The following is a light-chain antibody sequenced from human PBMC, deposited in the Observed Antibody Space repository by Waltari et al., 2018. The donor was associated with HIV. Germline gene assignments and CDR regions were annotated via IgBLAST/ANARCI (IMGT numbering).Light chain of an antibody. CDR1: QSISRG. V-gene: IGKV1-5*03. Sequence: DIQMTPSPSTLSASVGDSVTITCRASQSISRGLAWYQQKPGKAPKLLIYKASSLESGVPSSFSGSGSGTEFTLTISSLQPDDFATYYCQQYNSYSGTCGQGTKVEIK. J-gene: IGKJ1*01. CDR2: KAS. CDR3: QQYNSYSGT.